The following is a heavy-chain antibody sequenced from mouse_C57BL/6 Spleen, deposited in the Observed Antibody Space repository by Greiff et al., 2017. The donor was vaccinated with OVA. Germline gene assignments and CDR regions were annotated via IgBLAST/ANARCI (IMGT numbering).Heavy chain of an antibody. D-gene: IGHD1-1*01. CDR3: TRGRGYYSSSLFDY. J-gene: IGHJ2*01. V-gene: IGHV5S21*01. Sequence: EVKLVESGEGLVKPGGSLKLSCAASGFTFSSYAMSWVRQTPGKRLEWVAYISRGGDYIYYADTVKGRFTISRDNARNTLYLQMSSLKTEDTAMYYCTRGRGYYSSSLFDYWGQGTTLTVSS. CDR1: GFTFSSYA. CDR2: ISRGGDYI.